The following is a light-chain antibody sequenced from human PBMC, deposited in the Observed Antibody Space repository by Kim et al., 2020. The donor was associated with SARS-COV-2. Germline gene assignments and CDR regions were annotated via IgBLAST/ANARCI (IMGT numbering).Light chain of an antibody. CDR2: NTH. V-gene: IGLV1-44*01. Sequence: QSVLPQPPSVSGASGQRVTISCSGSSSNIGSQTVTWYQVFPGAAPKLLIYNTHERPPGVPARFSGSKSGTSASLAISGLLSEDEADYYCATWEDSLNGWVFGGGTKLT. CDR3: ATWEDSLNGWV. CDR1: SSNIGSQT. J-gene: IGLJ3*02.